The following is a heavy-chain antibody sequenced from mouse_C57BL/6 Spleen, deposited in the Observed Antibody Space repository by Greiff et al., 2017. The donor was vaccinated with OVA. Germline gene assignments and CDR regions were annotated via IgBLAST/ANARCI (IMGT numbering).Heavy chain of an antibody. V-gene: IGHV5-17*01. CDR1: GFTFSDYG. Sequence: EVKLVESGGGLVKPGGSLKLSCAASGFTFSDYGMHWVRQAPEKGLEWVAYISSGSSTIYYADTVKGRFIISRDNAKNTLFLQMTSLRSEDTAMYYCARPQYFDVWGTGTTVTVSS. CDR3: ARPQYFDV. CDR2: ISSGSSTI. J-gene: IGHJ1*03.